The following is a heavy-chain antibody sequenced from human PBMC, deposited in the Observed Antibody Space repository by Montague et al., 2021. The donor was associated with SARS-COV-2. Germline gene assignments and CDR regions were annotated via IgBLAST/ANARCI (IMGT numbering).Heavy chain of an antibody. D-gene: IGHD3-16*02. CDR2: INHCGST. Sequence: SETLSLTCTVYGGSFSGYYWTWIRQPPGKGLEWIGEINHCGSTNYNPSXXSRVTISVDTSKNQFSLKLRSVTAADTAVYYCARGQPPRITFGGIISYGLDVWGQGTTVTVSS. CDR1: GGSFSGYY. CDR3: ARGQPPRITFGGIISYGLDV. J-gene: IGHJ6*02. V-gene: IGHV4-34*01.